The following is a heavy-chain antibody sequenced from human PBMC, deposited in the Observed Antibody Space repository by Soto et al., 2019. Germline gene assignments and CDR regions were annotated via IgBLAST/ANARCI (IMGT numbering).Heavy chain of an antibody. CDR1: GFSFSNFA. V-gene: IGHV3-23*01. Sequence: PGGSLRLSCVVSGFSFSNFAMSWVRQAPGKGLEWVSAISDSGHNTYYATSVRGRFTLSRDNSKNTLYLQMNSLRAEDTAIYYCSNVMAPSGTLSHDYWGQGTPVTVSS. CDR2: ISDSGHNT. CDR3: SNVMAPSGTLSHDY. J-gene: IGHJ4*02. D-gene: IGHD6-13*01.